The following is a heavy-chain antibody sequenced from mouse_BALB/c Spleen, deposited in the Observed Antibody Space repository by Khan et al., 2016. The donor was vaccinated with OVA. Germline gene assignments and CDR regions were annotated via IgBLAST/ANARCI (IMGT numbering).Heavy chain of an antibody. D-gene: IGHD2-3*01. Sequence: VQLVESGPELVRPGVSVKISCKGSGYTFTDYAMHWVKQSHAKSLEWIGLISTYSGNTNYKQKFKGKATMTVDKSSSTAYMELARLTSEDSAIYYCTRPAYDGYYDYWGQGTTLTVSS. CDR3: TRPAYDGYYDY. J-gene: IGHJ2*01. CDR2: ISTYSGNT. V-gene: IGHV1S137*01. CDR1: GYTFTDYA.